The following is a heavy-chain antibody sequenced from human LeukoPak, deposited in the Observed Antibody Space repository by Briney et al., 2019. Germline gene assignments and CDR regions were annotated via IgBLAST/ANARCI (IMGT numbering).Heavy chain of an antibody. CDR2: IKPDGSEK. CDR1: GFTFSSYW. D-gene: IGHD3-10*01. J-gene: IGHJ4*02. V-gene: IGHV3-7*01. Sequence: GGSLRLSCAASGFTFSSYWMSWVRQSPGKGLEWVANIKPDGSEKYFMDSVKGRFTISRDNAKNALYLEMNSLRAEDTAEYFCARERMYTGSGSTYPYYDYWGQGTLVTVSS. CDR3: ARERMYTGSGSTYPYYDY.